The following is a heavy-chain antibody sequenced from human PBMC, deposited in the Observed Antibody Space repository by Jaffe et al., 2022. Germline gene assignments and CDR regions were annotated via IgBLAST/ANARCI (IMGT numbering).Heavy chain of an antibody. J-gene: IGHJ3*02. D-gene: IGHD2-8*02. CDR2: ISPGSSGT. CDR1: GFPFSSYA. Sequence: LLLESGGGLVQPGGSLRLSCAASGFPFSSYAMSWVRQAPGKGLEWVSTISPGSSGTYYADSVKGRFTISRDNSKNTVYLQMNSLRVEDTAIYYCAKELVLVVYVGPYDAFDIWGQGTIVTVSS. CDR3: AKELVLVVYVGPYDAFDI. V-gene: IGHV3-23*01.